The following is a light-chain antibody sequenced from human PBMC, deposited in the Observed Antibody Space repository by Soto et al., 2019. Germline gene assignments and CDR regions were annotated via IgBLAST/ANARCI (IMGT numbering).Light chain of an antibody. Sequence: EIVLTQSPGTLSLSPGERATLSCRASQSLSNNYLAWYQQKPGQAPRLLIYAASSRATGIPDRFSGSGSGTDFTLTINRLEPEDFAVYYCHQYGKSPRWTFGQGTKVDIK. V-gene: IGKV3-20*01. J-gene: IGKJ1*01. CDR3: HQYGKSPRWT. CDR2: AAS. CDR1: QSLSNNY.